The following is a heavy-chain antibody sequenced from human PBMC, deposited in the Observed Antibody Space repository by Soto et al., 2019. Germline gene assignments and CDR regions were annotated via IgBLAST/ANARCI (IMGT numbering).Heavy chain of an antibody. V-gene: IGHV4-31*03. CDR3: ARMGSVAKLGDHPHYGIDV. Sequence: QVQLQESGPGLVKPSQTLSLTCTVSGDSISSAAYYLTWIRQHPGKGLEWIGYIYYSGSTYYNPSLQSRLSMSRDTSKHQLSLKLPSGTAADTAVYYCARMGSVAKLGDHPHYGIDVWGRGTTVTVSS. CDR2: IYYSGST. J-gene: IGHJ6*02. CDR1: GDSISSAAYY. D-gene: IGHD1-26*01.